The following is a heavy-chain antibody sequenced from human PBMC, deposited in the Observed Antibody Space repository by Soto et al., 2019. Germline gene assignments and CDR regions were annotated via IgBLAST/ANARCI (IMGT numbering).Heavy chain of an antibody. D-gene: IGHD6-13*01. CDR2: IYHSGST. V-gene: IGHV4-38-2*02. CDR3: ARDYSSSWYTRGWFDP. J-gene: IGHJ5*02. CDR1: GYSISSGYY. Sequence: TLSLTCAVSGYSISSGYYWGWIRQPPGKGLEWIGSIYHSGSTYYNPSLKSRVTISVDTSKNQFSLKLSSVTAADTAVYYCARDYSSSWYTRGWFDPWGQGTLVTVSS.